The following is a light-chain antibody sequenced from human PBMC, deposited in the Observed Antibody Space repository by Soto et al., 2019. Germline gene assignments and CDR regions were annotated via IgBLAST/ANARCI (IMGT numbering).Light chain of an antibody. V-gene: IGLV2-14*01. CDR2: NVS. CDR1: SSDVGGYNS. J-gene: IGLJ1*01. CDR3: SSYTSSSTYV. Sequence: QSVLTQPASVSGSPGQSITISCTGTSSDVGGYNSVSWYQQHPGKAPKLMIYNVSNRPSGVSNRFSGSKFGNTASLTISGLQAEDEADYYCSSYTSSSTYVFGTGTKVTVL.